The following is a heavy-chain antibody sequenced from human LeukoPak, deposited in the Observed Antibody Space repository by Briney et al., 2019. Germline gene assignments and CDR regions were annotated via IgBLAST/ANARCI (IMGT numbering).Heavy chain of an antibody. V-gene: IGHV1-24*01. CDR1: GYTLTELS. D-gene: IGHD3-22*01. J-gene: IGHJ4*02. CDR3: ARDNYYDSSGYYDY. CDR2: FDPEDGET. Sequence: ASVKVSCKVSGYTLTELSMHWVRQAPGKGLEWMGGFDPEDGETIYAQKFQGRVTMTEDTSTDTAYMELSRLRSDDTAVYYCARDNYYDSSGYYDYWGQGTLVTVSS.